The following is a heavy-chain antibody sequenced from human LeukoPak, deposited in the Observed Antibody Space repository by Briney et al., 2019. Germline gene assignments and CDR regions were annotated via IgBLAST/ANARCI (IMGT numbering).Heavy chain of an antibody. J-gene: IGHJ5*02. CDR3: ARSSDCSGGSCYLFGVDWFDP. V-gene: IGHV4-38-2*02. D-gene: IGHD2-15*01. Sequence: PSETLSLTCTVSGYSISSGYYWGWIRQPPGKGLEWIGSIYHSGSTYYNPSLKSRVTISVDTSKNQFSLKLSSVTAADTAVYYCARSSDCSGGSCYLFGVDWFDPWGQGTLVTVSS. CDR2: IYHSGST. CDR1: GYSISSGYY.